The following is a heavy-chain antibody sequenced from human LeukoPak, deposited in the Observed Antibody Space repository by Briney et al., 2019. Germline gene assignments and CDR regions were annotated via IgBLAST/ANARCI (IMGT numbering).Heavy chain of an antibody. CDR2: IIPIFGTA. J-gene: IGHJ4*02. CDR1: GGTFSSYA. D-gene: IGHD4-17*01. CDR3: ARDLTDYGALFGY. V-gene: IGHV1-69*05. Sequence: SVKVSCKASGGTFSSYAISWVRQAPGQGLEWMGGIIPIFGTANYAQKFQGRVTITRDTSASTAYMELSSLRSEDTAVYYCARDLTDYGALFGYWGQGTLVTVSS.